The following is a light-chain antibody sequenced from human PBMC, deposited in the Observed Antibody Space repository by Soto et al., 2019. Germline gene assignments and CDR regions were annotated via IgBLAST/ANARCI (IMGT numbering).Light chain of an antibody. CDR2: GAS. CDR3: QQYGSSPRT. V-gene: IGKV3-20*01. Sequence: EIVLTQSPGTLSLSPGERATLSFMASQSVSSSYLAWYQQKPGQAPRLLMYGASSRATGIPERFSGTGSGTDFTLTISRLEPEDFAVYYCQQYGSSPRTFGQGTKVDIK. CDR1: QSVSSSY. J-gene: IGKJ1*01.